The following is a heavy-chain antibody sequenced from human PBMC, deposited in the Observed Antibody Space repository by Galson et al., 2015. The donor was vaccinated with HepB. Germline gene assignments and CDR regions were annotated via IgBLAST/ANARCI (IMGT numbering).Heavy chain of an antibody. Sequence: SVKVSCKASGGTFSSYAISWVRQVPGQGLEWMGGIIPIFGTANYAQKFQGRVTITADESTSTAYMELSSLRSEDTAVYYCARQASSSSSDFDYWGQGTLVTVSS. V-gene: IGHV1-69*13. CDR3: ARQASSSSSDFDY. D-gene: IGHD6-6*01. J-gene: IGHJ4*02. CDR1: GGTFSSYA. CDR2: IIPIFGTA.